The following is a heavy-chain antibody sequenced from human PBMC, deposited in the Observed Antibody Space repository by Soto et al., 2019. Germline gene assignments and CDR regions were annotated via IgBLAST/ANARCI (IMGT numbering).Heavy chain of an antibody. CDR2: IIPIFGTA. CDR1: GGTFSSYA. V-gene: IGHV1-69*06. CDR3: ARDPYSSSWYPTRALLNYYYAMLF. J-gene: IGHJ6*02. Sequence: ASVKVSCKASGGTFSSYAISWVRHAPGQGLEWMGGIIPIFGTANYAQKFQGRVTITADKSTSTAYMELSSLRSEDTAVYYCARDPYSSSWYPTRALLNYYYAMLFRCQAPMLTVFS. D-gene: IGHD6-13*01.